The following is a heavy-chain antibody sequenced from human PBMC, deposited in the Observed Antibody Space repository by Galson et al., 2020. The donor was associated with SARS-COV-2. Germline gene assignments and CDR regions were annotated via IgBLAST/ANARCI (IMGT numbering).Heavy chain of an antibody. V-gene: IGHV3-30*01. J-gene: IGHJ6*03. CDR1: GFTFSSYV. CDR3: ARSYRSGSGSLFYMDV. CDR2: ISYDGSNK. D-gene: IGHD3-10*01. Sequence: GGSLRLSCVASGFTFSSYVMHWVRQAPGKGLEWVAIISYDGSNKYYAASVNARFTISRDKSKNTVYLQMNSLRIEDTAVYYCARSYRSGSGSLFYMDVWGKGTTVTVSS.